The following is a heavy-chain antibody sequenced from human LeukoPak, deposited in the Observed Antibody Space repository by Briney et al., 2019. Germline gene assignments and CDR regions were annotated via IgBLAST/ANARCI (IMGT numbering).Heavy chain of an antibody. CDR1: GYSISSGYY. V-gene: IGHV4-38-2*02. CDR2: IHHSGST. J-gene: IGHJ4*02. Sequence: SETLSLTCTVSGYSISSGYYWSWIRQPPGKGLECIGEIHHSGSTNYNPSLKSRVTLSVDTSKNQFSLKLSSVTAADTAVYYCARSRGWLQSHPLGYWGQGTLVTVPS. CDR3: ARSRGWLQSHPLGY. D-gene: IGHD5-24*01.